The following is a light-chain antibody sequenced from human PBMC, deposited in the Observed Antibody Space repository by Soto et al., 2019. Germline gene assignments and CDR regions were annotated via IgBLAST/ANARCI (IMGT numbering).Light chain of an antibody. V-gene: IGKV3-20*01. CDR3: QQYGSSPPYA. J-gene: IGKJ2*01. CDR2: GAS. CDR1: QSVNSRY. Sequence: EIVLTQSPGTLSLSPGERATLSCRASQSVNSRYLAWYQQKPGQAPRLFIYGASSRATGIPDRFSGSGSGTDFTLTISRLEPEDFAVYYCQQYGSSPPYAFGQGTKLEIK.